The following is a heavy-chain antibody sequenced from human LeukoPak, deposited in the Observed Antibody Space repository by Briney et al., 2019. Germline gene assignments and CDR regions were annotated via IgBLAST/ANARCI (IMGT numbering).Heavy chain of an antibody. J-gene: IGHJ4*02. D-gene: IGHD3-10*01. Sequence: SETLSLTCTVSGGSISSSSYYWGWIRQPPGKGLEWIGSIYYSGSTYYNPSLKSRVTISVDTSKNQFSLKLSSVTAADTAVYYCARGFGELRYWGQGTLVTVSS. V-gene: IGHV4-39*07. CDR2: IYYSGST. CDR1: GGSISSSSYY. CDR3: ARGFGELRY.